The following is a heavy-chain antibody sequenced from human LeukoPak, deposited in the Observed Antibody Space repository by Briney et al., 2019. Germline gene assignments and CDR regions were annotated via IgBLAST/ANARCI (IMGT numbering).Heavy chain of an antibody. Sequence: GGSLRLSCAASGFTFSNAWMSWVRQAPGKGLEWVGRFKSKTDGGTTDYAAPVKGRFTISRDDSKNTLYLQMNSLKTEDTALYYCTTDPLRVVPAALLYWGQGTLVTVSS. J-gene: IGHJ4*02. CDR1: GFTFSNAW. CDR3: TTDPLRVVPAALLY. CDR2: FKSKTDGGTT. D-gene: IGHD2-2*02. V-gene: IGHV3-15*01.